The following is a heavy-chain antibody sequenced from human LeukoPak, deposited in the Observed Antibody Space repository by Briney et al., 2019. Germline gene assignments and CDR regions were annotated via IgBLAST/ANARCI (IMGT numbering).Heavy chain of an antibody. CDR3: KKPPIQLWFKTFDY. J-gene: IGHJ4*02. V-gene: IGHV3-38-3*01. Sequence: GGSLRLSCAASGFTVSSNEMSWVRQAPGKGLELVSSISGGSTDYAYSRKGRFTISRDNSKNTLYLQMNSLRAEDTAVYYCKKPPIQLWFKTFDYWGQGTLVTVSS. CDR2: ISGGST. CDR1: GFTVSSNE. D-gene: IGHD5-18*01.